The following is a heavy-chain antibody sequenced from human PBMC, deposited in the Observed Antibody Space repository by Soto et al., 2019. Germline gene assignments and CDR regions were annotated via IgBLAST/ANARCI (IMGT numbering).Heavy chain of an antibody. V-gene: IGHV4-4*07. D-gene: IGHD7-27*01. J-gene: IGHJ1*01. Sequence: QVQQLESGPGLVKPWDTLSLTCTVSGAYVSDFSWSWIRQPAGKGLEWIGRITVNGITQCTPSFRRRVTMSMDTSRNQFSPSLQSPTAADTALYYCPRESGENWAYEAHWGQGTLVTVSS. CDR2: ITVNGIT. CDR3: PRESGENWAYEAH. CDR1: GAYVSDFS.